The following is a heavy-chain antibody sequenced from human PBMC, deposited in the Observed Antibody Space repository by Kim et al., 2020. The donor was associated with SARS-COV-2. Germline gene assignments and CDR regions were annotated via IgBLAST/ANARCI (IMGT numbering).Heavy chain of an antibody. Sequence: GGSLRLSCAASGFTFSSYAMHWVRQAPGKGLEWVAVISYDGSNKYYADSVKGRFTISRDNSKNTLYLQMNSLRAEDTAVYYCASKSLIYSSSTNWYFDLWGRGTLVTVSS. CDR3: ASKSLIYSSSTNWYFDL. D-gene: IGHD6-6*01. V-gene: IGHV3-30-3*01. J-gene: IGHJ2*01. CDR2: ISYDGSNK. CDR1: GFTFSSYA.